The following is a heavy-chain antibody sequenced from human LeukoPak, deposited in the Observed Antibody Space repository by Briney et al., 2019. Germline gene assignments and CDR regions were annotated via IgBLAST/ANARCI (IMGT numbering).Heavy chain of an antibody. CDR3: ARDGKTAAGNYFDY. Sequence: ASVKVSCKAAGYTFTSYYMHWVRQAPGQGLEWMGIINPSGGGTTYAQKFQGRVTMTRDRSTSTVYMELSSLRSEDTAVHYCARDGKTAAGNYFDYWGQGALVTVSS. J-gene: IGHJ4*02. D-gene: IGHD6-13*01. CDR1: GYTFTSYY. CDR2: INPSGGGT. V-gene: IGHV1-46*01.